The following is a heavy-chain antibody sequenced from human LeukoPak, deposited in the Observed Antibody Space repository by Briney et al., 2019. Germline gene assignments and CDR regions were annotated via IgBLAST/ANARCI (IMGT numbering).Heavy chain of an antibody. CDR2: MNPNSGNT. CDR1: GYTFTSYD. D-gene: IGHD2-2*01. Sequence: ASVKVSCKASGYTFTSYDINWVRQATGQGLEWIGWMNPNSGNTGYAQKFQGRVTITRNTSISTAYMELSSLRSEDTAVYYCARERAGIVVVPAAIDYYYYYMDVWGKGTTVTVSS. J-gene: IGHJ6*03. V-gene: IGHV1-8*03. CDR3: ARERAGIVVVPAAIDYYYYYMDV.